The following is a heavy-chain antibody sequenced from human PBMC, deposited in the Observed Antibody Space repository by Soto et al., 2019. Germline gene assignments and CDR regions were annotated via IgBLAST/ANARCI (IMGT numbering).Heavy chain of an antibody. Sequence: QVQLVESGGGVVQPGRSLRLSCAASGFTFSSYAMHWVRQAPGKGLEWVAVISYDGSNKYYADSVKGRLTISRDNSKNTLYLQMNSLRAEDTAVYYCARYFSGSTLDYWGQGTLVTVSS. CDR1: GFTFSSYA. CDR3: ARYFSGSTLDY. J-gene: IGHJ4*02. V-gene: IGHV3-30-3*01. CDR2: ISYDGSNK. D-gene: IGHD3-10*01.